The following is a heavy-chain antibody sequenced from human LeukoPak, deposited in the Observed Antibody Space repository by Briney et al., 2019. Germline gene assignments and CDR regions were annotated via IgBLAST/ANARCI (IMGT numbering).Heavy chain of an antibody. CDR3: ATSRPGYCSSTSCLGSDY. CDR1: GFTFSSYA. V-gene: IGHV3-30*04. D-gene: IGHD2-2*01. CDR2: ISYDGSNK. J-gene: IGHJ4*02. Sequence: PGGSLGLSCAASGFTFSSYAMHWVRQAPGKGLEWVAVISYDGSNKYYADSVKGRFTISRGNSKNTLYLQMNSLRAEDTAVYYCATSRPGYCSSTSCLGSDYWGQGTLVTVSS.